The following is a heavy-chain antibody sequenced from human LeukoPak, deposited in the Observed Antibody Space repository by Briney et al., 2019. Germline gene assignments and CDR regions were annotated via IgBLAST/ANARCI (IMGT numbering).Heavy chain of an antibody. CDR3: AREWGRIAVAGGPGY. CDR2: IWYDGKTK. D-gene: IGHD6-19*01. J-gene: IGHJ4*02. Sequence: PGGFLRLSCEASGFIFSNYGMHWVRQAPGKGLEWVALIWYDGKTKFHADSVKGRFTISRDNSGNTLFLQMSSLRVEDTAIYFCAREWGRIAVAGGPGYWGQGALVTVSS. CDR1: GFIFSNYG. V-gene: IGHV3-33*01.